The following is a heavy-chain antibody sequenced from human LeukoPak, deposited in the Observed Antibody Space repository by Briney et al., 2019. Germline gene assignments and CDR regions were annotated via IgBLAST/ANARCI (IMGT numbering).Heavy chain of an antibody. V-gene: IGHV3-15*04. D-gene: IGHD5-12*01. J-gene: IGHJ4*02. CDR3: TTDYPNSGYETFDY. CDR2: IESKTDGGTA. Sequence: PGGSLRLSCAASGFTSSYAWMSWVRQAPGKGLEWVGRIESKTDGGTADYAAPVKGRFTISRDDSKNTLYLQMNSLKTEDTAVYYCTTDYPNSGYETFDYWGQGTLVSVSS. CDR1: GFTSSYAW.